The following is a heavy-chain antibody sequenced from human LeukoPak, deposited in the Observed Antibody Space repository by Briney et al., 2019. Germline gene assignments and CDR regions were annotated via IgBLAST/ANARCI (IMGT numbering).Heavy chain of an antibody. CDR3: ARELARDYGDYVSAFDI. J-gene: IGHJ3*02. CDR2: INTDGSST. V-gene: IGHV3-74*01. D-gene: IGHD4-17*01. CDR1: GFTFSSYW. Sequence: PGGSLRLSCAASGFTFSSYWMHWVRQAPGKGLVWVSRINTDGSSTSYADSVKGRFTISRDNAKNTLYLQMNSLRAEDTAVYYCARELARDYGDYVSAFDIWGQGTMVTVSS.